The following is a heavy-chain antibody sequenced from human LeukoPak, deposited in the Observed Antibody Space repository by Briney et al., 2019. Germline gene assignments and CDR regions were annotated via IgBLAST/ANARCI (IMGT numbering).Heavy chain of an antibody. CDR2: IYYSGST. CDR3: ASSVDSSDGADY. J-gene: IGHJ4*02. V-gene: IGHV4-59*01. Sequence: SETLSLTCAVYGGSFSSYYWSWIRQPPGKGLEWIGYIYYSGSTNYNPSLKSRVTISVDTPKNQFSLKLSSVTAADTAVYYCASSVDSSDGADYWGQGTLVTVSS. D-gene: IGHD6-19*01. CDR1: GGSFSSYY.